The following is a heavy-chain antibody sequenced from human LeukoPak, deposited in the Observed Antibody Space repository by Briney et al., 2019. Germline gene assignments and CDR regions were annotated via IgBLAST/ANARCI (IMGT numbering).Heavy chain of an antibody. CDR2: IYYSGST. D-gene: IGHD3-22*01. CDR3: ARSPATYYYDSSDY. V-gene: IGHV4-39*01. Sequence: KASKTLSLTCTVSGGSISSSSYYWGWIRQPPGKGLEWIGSIYYSGSTYYNPSLKSRVSISVDTSKNQFSLKLSSVTAADTAVYYCARSPATYYYDSSDYWGQGTLVTVSS. CDR1: GGSISSSSYY. J-gene: IGHJ4*02.